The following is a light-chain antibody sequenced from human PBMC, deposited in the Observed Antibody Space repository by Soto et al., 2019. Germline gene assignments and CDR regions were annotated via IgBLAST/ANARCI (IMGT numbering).Light chain of an antibody. CDR1: QSVSSSY. CDR2: GAS. CDR3: QHYGSSPWT. J-gene: IGKJ1*01. Sequence: EIVLTQSPGTLSLSPGERATLSCRASQSVSSSYLAWYQQKPGQAPRLLIYGASSRATGIPDRFSGSGSGTDFTLTISRVEPEDFAVYYCQHYGSSPWTFGQGTKVEIK. V-gene: IGKV3-20*01.